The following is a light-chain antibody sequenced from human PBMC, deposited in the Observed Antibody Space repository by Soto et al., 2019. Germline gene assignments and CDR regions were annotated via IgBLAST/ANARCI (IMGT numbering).Light chain of an antibody. Sequence: IQLTQSPSSLSGSVGDRVTITFRASQGISSYLAWYQQKPGKAPKLLIYAASTLQSGVPSRFSGSGSGTDFTLTISSLQPEDFATYYCQLLNSSPALTFGGGTKVDIK. CDR1: QGISSY. V-gene: IGKV1-9*01. CDR3: QLLNSSPALT. J-gene: IGKJ4*01. CDR2: AAS.